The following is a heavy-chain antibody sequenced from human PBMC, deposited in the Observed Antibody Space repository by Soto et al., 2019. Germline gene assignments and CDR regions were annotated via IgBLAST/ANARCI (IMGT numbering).Heavy chain of an antibody. J-gene: IGHJ6*02. D-gene: IGHD3-10*01. Sequence: ASVKGSCKASGYTFTGYYMHWVRQAPGQGLEWMGWINPNSGGTNYAQKFQGWVTMTRDTSISTAYMELSRLRSDDTAVYYCAGELITMVRGVTGNYYYYGMDVWGQGTTVTSP. CDR2: INPNSGGT. CDR3: AGELITMVRGVTGNYYYYGMDV. CDR1: GYTFTGYY. V-gene: IGHV1-2*04.